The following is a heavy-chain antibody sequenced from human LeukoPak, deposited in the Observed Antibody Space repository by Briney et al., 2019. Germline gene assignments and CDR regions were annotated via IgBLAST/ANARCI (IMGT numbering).Heavy chain of an antibody. J-gene: IGHJ5*02. CDR1: GFTVSSNY. Sequence: PGGSLRLSCVVSGFTVSSNYMSWVRQAPGKGLEWVSVIYSGGTTYYADSVKGRFTISRDNSKNALYLVMNSLRAEDTAVYYCARECEGAGWLDRWGQGTLVTVSS. CDR3: ARECEGAGWLDR. V-gene: IGHV3-66*01. D-gene: IGHD3-16*01. CDR2: IYSGGTT.